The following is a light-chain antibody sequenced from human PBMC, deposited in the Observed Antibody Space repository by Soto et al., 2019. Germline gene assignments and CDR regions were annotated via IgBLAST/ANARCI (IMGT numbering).Light chain of an antibody. J-gene: IGKJ5*01. V-gene: IGKV3-20*01. CDR2: GAS. Sequence: EIVWTQSPGTLSLSPGERATLSCRASQSVDSSYLAWYHQRPGQAPRLLIYGASSRATGIPDRFSASGDWTEVTLTIRSMKPEDFATYYWQQLKTNLITFGQGTRLEI. CDR3: QQLKTNLIT. CDR1: QSVDSSY.